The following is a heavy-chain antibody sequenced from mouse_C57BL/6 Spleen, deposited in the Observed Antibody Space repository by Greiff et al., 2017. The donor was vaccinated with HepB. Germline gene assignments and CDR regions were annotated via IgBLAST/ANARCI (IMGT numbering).Heavy chain of an antibody. V-gene: IGHV1-82*01. J-gene: IGHJ4*01. Sequence: VQLQQSGPELVKPGASVKISCKASGYAFSSSWMNWVKQRPGKGLEWIGRIYPGDGDTNYNGKFKGKATLTADKYSSTAYMQLSSLTSEDSAVYFCAREEPRYYSSPYYAMDYWGQGTSVTVSS. CDR3: AREEPRYYSSPYYAMDY. CDR2: IYPGDGDT. CDR1: GYAFSSSW. D-gene: IGHD2-5*01.